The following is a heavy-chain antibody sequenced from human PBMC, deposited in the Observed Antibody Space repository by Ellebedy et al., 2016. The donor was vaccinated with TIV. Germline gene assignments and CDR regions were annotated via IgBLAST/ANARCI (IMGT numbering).Heavy chain of an antibody. CDR2: IYYSGST. CDR1: GGSISSSSYY. CDR3: ARDFSYDSSGYYLRLDY. V-gene: IGHV4-39*07. J-gene: IGHJ4*02. Sequence: SETLSLTXTVSGGSISSSSYYWGWIRQPPGKGLEWIGSIYYSGSTYYNPSLKSRVTISVDTSKNQFSLKLSSVTAADTAVYYCARDFSYDSSGYYLRLDYWGQGTLVTVSS. D-gene: IGHD3-22*01.